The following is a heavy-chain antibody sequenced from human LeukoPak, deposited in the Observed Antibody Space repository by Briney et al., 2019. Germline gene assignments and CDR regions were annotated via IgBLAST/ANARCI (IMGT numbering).Heavy chain of an antibody. CDR2: IGAYNGNT. J-gene: IGHJ3*02. D-gene: IGHD2-2*01. Sequence: ASVKVSCKASGYTFTSYGISWVRQAPGQGLEWMGWIGAYNGNTNYAQKLQGRVTMTTDTSTSTAYMELRSLRSDDTAVYYCASCSTSCYLAAFDIWGQGTMVTVSS. V-gene: IGHV1-18*01. CDR1: GYTFTSYG. CDR3: ASCSTSCYLAAFDI.